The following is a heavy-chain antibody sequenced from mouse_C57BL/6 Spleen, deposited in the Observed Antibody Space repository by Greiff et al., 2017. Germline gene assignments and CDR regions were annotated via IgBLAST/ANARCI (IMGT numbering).Heavy chain of an antibody. V-gene: IGHV1-53*01. CDR1: GYTFTSYW. CDR2: INPSNGGT. J-gene: IGHJ2*01. Sequence: QVQLQQPGTELVTPGASVKLSCKASGYTFTSYWMHWVKQRPGPGLEWIGNINPSNGGTNYNEKFKSKATLTVDKSSSTAYMQLSSLTSEDSAVYYCARGLRLNPFDYWGQSTTLTVSS. D-gene: IGHD3-3*01. CDR3: ARGLRLNPFDY.